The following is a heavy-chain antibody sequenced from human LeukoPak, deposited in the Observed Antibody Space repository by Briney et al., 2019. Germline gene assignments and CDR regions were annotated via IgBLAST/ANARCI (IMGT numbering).Heavy chain of an antibody. D-gene: IGHD2-2*01. CDR1: GFTFDDYA. J-gene: IGHJ6*04. CDR3: AREGGLGYCSSTSCSLDV. Sequence: PGGSLRLSCVASGFTFDDYAMHWVRQAPGKGLEWVSVVYSGGSGGNTYYADSVKGRFTISRDNSKNTLYLQMNSLRAEDTAVYYCAREGGLGYCSSTSCSLDVWGKGTTVTVSS. V-gene: IGHV3-NL1*01. CDR2: VYSGGSGGNT.